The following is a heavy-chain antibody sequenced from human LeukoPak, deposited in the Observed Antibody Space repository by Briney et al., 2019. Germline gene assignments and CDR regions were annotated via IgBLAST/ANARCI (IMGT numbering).Heavy chain of an antibody. CDR3: ASSAAEYLYYFDY. CDR1: GGSFSGYY. D-gene: IGHD6-13*01. CDR2: INHSGST. J-gene: IGHJ4*02. Sequence: PSETLSLTCAVYGGSFSGYYWSWIRQPPGKGLEWIGEINHSGSTNYNPSLKSRVTMSVDTSKNQFSLKLSSVTAADTAVYYCASSAAEYLYYFDYWGQGTLVTVSS. V-gene: IGHV4-34*01.